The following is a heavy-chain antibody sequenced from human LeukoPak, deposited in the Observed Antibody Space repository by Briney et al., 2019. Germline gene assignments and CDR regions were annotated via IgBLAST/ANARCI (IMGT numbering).Heavy chain of an antibody. J-gene: IGHJ2*01. CDR2: IYYSGST. Sequence: SETLSLTCTVSGGSISSYYWSWIRQPPGEGLEWIGYIYYSGSTNYNPSLKSRVTLSVVTSKNQFSLKLNSLAAADTAVYYCARQREGYFDLWGRGTRVTVSS. V-gene: IGHV4-59*08. CDR1: GGSISSYY. CDR3: ARQREGYFDL.